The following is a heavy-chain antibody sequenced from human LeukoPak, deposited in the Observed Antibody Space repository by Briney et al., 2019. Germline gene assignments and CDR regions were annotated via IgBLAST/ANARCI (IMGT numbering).Heavy chain of an antibody. J-gene: IGHJ4*02. D-gene: IGHD4-17*01. CDR3: AKATSVTTLFDY. Sequence: RGGSLRLSCAASGFIFSSYGMTWVRQAPGKGLEWVSAISGSGSGGSTYYADSVKGRFTISRDNSKNTLYLQMNSLRVEDTAVYYCAKATSVTTLFDYWGQGTLVTVSS. CDR1: GFIFSSYG. V-gene: IGHV3-23*01. CDR2: ISGSGSGGST.